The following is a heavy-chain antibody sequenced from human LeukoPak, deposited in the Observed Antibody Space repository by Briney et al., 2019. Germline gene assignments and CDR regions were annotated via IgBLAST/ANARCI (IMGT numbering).Heavy chain of an antibody. D-gene: IGHD3-10*01. V-gene: IGHV4-34*01. CDR2: INQSGST. Sequence: SVTLSLTCAVYGGSFSGYFWSWIGQTPGKGLEGIGEINQSGSTNYKPSLKSRVTISVDTSKNQFSLKVSSVTAADTAGYYCARGQSTYYYGSGSYYNVRFDPWGQGTLVTVSS. CDR3: ARGQSTYYYGSGSYYNVRFDP. CDR1: GGSFSGYF. J-gene: IGHJ5*02.